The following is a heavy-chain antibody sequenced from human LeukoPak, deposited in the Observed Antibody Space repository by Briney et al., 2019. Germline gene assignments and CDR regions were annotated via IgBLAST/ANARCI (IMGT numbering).Heavy chain of an antibody. J-gene: IGHJ4*02. Sequence: SETLSLTCTVSGASISSFYWSWVRQSAGKGLEWLGRTSYSGGSTYNPYLKSRVTMSVDTSKKLFSLNLSSVTAADTAVYYCARDFRLDSWGQGTLVTVSS. CDR3: ARDFRLDS. V-gene: IGHV4-4*07. CDR2: TSYSGGS. CDR1: GASISSFY.